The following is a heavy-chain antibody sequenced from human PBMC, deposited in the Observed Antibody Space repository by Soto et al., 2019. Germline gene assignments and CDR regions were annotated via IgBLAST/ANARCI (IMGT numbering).Heavy chain of an antibody. J-gene: IGHJ6*03. Sequence: QVQLVQSGAEVKKPGASVKVSCKASGYTFTSYAMHWVRQATGQRLEWMGWINAGNVNTKYSQKFQGRGTITRDTSARTAYMELSSLRSEDTDVYYCARGTTVNTDAVRWEYYYYYMDVWGKGTTVTVSS. CDR1: GYTFTSYA. CDR2: INAGNVNT. CDR3: ARGTTVNTDAVRWEYYYYYMDV. D-gene: IGHD4-17*01. V-gene: IGHV1-3*01.